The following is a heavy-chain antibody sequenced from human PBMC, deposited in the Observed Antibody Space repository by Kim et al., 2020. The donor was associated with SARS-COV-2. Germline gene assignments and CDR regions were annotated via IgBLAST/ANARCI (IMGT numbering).Heavy chain of an antibody. Sequence: SETLSLTCAVSGGSISSSNWLSWVRQPPGKGLEWIGEIYHSGSTNYNPSLKSRVTISVDKSKNQFSLKLSSVTAADTAVYYCARGYYGSGSYYGYYYGMDVWGQGTTVTVSS. V-gene: IGHV4-4*02. CDR1: GGSISSSNW. CDR3: ARGYYGSGSYYGYYYGMDV. J-gene: IGHJ6*02. CDR2: IYHSGST. D-gene: IGHD3-10*01.